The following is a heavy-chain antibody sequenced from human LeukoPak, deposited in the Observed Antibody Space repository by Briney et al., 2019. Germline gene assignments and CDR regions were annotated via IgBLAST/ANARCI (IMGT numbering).Heavy chain of an antibody. CDR2: IVVGSGNT. CDR1: GFTFTSSA. J-gene: IGHJ4*02. V-gene: IGHV1-58*02. D-gene: IGHD3-22*01. Sequence: SVKVSCKASGFTFTSSAMQWVRQARGQRLEWIGWIVVGSGNTNYAQKFQERVTITSDMSTSTAYMELSSLRSEDTAVYYCAARGMDYYDSSGYPPPLDYWGQGTLVAVSS. CDR3: AARGMDYYDSSGYPPPLDY.